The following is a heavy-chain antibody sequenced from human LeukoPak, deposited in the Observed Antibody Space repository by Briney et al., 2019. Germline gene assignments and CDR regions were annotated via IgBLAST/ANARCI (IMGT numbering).Heavy chain of an antibody. V-gene: IGHV1-8*01. CDR2: MNPNSGNT. CDR3: AINSGSYFNWFDP. Sequence: ASVKVSCKASGYTFTSYDINWVRQATGQGLGWMGWMNPNSGNTGYAQKFQGRVTMTRNTSISTAYMELSSLRSEDTALYYCAINSGSYFNWFDPSGQGNLVTVSS. CDR1: GYTFTSYD. J-gene: IGHJ5*02. D-gene: IGHD1-26*01.